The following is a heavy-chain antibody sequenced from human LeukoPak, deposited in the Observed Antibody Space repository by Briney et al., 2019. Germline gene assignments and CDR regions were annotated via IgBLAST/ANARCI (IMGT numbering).Heavy chain of an antibody. CDR2: ISGSGGST. CDR1: GFTFSSYA. CDR3: AKAQWLVLFPFDY. V-gene: IGHV3-23*01. J-gene: IGHJ4*02. Sequence: GGSLRLSCAASGFTFSSYAMSWARQAPGKGLEWVSAISGSGGSTYYADSVKGRFTISRDNSKNTLYLQMNSLRAEDTAVYYCAKAQWLVLFPFDYWGQGTLVTVSS. D-gene: IGHD6-19*01.